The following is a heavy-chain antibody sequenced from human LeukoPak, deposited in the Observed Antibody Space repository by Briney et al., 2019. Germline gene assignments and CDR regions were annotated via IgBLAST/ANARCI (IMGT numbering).Heavy chain of an antibody. CDR2: INPSGGST. D-gene: IGHD3-16*01. CDR1: GYTFTSYY. Sequence: ASVKISCKACGYTFTSYYMHWVRQAPGQGLEWMGIINPSGGSTSNAQKFQGRVTMTRDTSTSTVYMELSSLRSEDTAVYYCAIDALMITFGGPRDPTLYYYYGMDVWGQGTTVTVSS. J-gene: IGHJ6*02. CDR3: AIDALMITFGGPRDPTLYYYYGMDV. V-gene: IGHV1-46*01.